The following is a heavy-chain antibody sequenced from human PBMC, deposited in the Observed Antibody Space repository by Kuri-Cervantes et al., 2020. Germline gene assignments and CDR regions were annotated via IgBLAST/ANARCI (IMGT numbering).Heavy chain of an antibody. CDR3: ARARGESDAFDI. D-gene: IGHD3-16*01. Sequence: SVKVSCKASGGTFSSYAISWVRQAPGQGLEWMGGIIPIFGTANYAQKFQGRVTITTDESTSTAYMELRSLRSEDTAVYYCARARGESDAFDIWGQGTMVTVSS. V-gene: IGHV1-69*05. CDR1: GGTFSSYA. J-gene: IGHJ3*02. CDR2: IIPIFGTA.